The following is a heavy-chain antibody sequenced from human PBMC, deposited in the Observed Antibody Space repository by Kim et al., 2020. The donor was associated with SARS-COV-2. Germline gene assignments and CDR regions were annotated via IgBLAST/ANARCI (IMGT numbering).Heavy chain of an antibody. CDR2: IRSKAYGGTI. V-gene: IGHV3-49*04. CDR3: TRRGGLGVALDY. J-gene: IGHJ4*02. Sequence: GGSLRLSCTASGFTFGDYAMSWVRQAPGKGLEWVGFIRSKAYGGTIEYAASVKGRFTISRDDSKSIAYLQMNSLKTEDTAVYYCTRRGGLGVALDYWGQGTLVTVSS. CDR1: GFTFGDYA. D-gene: IGHD2-15*01.